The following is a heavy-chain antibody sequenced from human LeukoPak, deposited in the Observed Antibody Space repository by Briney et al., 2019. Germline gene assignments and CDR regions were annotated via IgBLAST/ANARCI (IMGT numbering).Heavy chain of an antibody. D-gene: IGHD6-13*01. CDR1: GFRFSDFS. J-gene: IGHJ6*02. V-gene: IGHV3-64*01. CDR2: ITGDGSRT. Sequence: GGSLRLSCAASGFRFSDFSMHWVRQAPGKRLEDVSAITGDGSRTYIANSVKGRFTISRDNSRDTLYLQMSNLSAEDTAVYYCAPQQLPYYYGMDVWGQGTTVTVSS. CDR3: APQQLPYYYGMDV.